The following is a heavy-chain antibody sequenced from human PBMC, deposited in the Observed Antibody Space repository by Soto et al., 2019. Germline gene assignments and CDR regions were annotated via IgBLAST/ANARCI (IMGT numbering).Heavy chain of an antibody. CDR1: GYTFTSYY. J-gene: IGHJ6*02. V-gene: IGHV1-46*03. D-gene: IGHD3-10*01. CDR3: ARDKWFGESGYYYYYGMDV. CDR2: INPSGGST. Sequence: ASVKVSCKASGYTFTSYYMHWVRQAPGQGLEWLGIINPSGGSTSYAQKFQGRVTMTRDTSTSTVYMELSSLRSEDTAVYYCARDKWFGESGYYYYYGMDVWGQGTTVTVSS.